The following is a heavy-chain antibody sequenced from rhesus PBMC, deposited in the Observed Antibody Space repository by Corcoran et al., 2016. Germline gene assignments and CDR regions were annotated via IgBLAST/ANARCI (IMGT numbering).Heavy chain of an antibody. CDR2: IKNKADGGTA. V-gene: IGHV3-16*02. D-gene: IGHD5-24*01. J-gene: IGHJ4*01. CDR1: GLTFSNYW. CDR3: TRGGGTAGTVY. Sequence: EVQLVESGGGLVQPGGSLRLSCAASGLTFSNYWMSWVRQAPGKGLDWVGRIKNKADGGTAAYAESVKGRFTISRDDSKNTLYLQMNSLKTEDTAVYYCTRGGGTAGTVYWGQGVLVTVSS.